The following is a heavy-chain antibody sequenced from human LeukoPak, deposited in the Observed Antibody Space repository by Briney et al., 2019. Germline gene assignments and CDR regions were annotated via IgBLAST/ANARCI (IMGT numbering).Heavy chain of an antibody. CDR1: GDSISRGSYS. CDR3: ARGRGYSSL. D-gene: IGHD5-18*01. Sequence: PSETLSLTCTVSGDSISRGSYSWGWVRQPAGKGLEWVGLIYTSGSPNYNPSLNSRVAISVDTSNNQFSLKLSSVTAADTAVYYCARGRGYSSLWGHGTQVTVSS. CDR2: IYTSGSP. J-gene: IGHJ4*01. V-gene: IGHV4-61*02.